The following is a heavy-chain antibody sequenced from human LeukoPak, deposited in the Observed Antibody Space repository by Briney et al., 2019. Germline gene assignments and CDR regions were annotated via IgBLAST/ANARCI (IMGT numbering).Heavy chain of an antibody. CDR3: ARDVWFGDYRWFDP. Sequence: PGGSLRLSCAASGFTFTSYTMNWVRQAPGKGLEWVSSISSRSSYIYYADSVKGRFTISRDNAKNSLYLHMSSLRAEDTAVYFCARDVWFGDYRWFDPWGQGTLVTVSS. J-gene: IGHJ5*02. CDR1: GFTFTSYT. V-gene: IGHV3-21*01. D-gene: IGHD3-10*01. CDR2: ISSRSSYI.